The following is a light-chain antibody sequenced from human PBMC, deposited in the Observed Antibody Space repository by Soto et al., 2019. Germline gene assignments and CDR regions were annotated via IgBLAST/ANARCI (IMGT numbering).Light chain of an antibody. J-gene: IGKJ2*01. CDR2: AAS. V-gene: IGKV1-27*01. CDR3: QKYDSAPYT. CDR1: QGISNY. Sequence: DIQMTQSPSSLSTSVGDRVTITCRASQGISNYLAWYQQKPGKVPKLLIYAASSLRSGVPSRFSGSGSGTDFTLTISSLQPEDVATYYCQKYDSAPYTFGQGNKLEIK.